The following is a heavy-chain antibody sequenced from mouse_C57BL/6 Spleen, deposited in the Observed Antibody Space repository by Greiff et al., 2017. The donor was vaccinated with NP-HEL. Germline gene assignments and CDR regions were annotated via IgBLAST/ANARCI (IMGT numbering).Heavy chain of an antibody. CDR3: ANYGSGYYCDY. V-gene: IGHV14-3*01. CDR1: GFNIKNTY. D-gene: IGHD1-1*01. Sequence: EVQLQQSVAELVRPGASVKLSCTASGFNIKNTYIHWVKQRPEQGLEWIGRIDPANDNTKFAPKFQGKATITADTSSNTVNLQLVSLTSEDTAIYYCANYGSGYYCDYWGQGSTLTVAS. J-gene: IGHJ2*01. CDR2: IDPANDNT.